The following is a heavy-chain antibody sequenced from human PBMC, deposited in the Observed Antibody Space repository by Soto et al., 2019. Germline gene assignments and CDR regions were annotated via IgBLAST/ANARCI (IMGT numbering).Heavy chain of an antibody. Sequence: QVQLVQSGAEVKKPGASVKVSCKASGYTFSRSGISWVRQAPGQGLEWMGWINGYNGNTNYTQKMQGRITMTTDTPTSTAYMELRSLRSDDTAVYYCARMGDVPYYSYGMDVWGQGTTVMVSS. V-gene: IGHV1-18*01. CDR3: ARMGDVPYYSYGMDV. D-gene: IGHD3-16*01. CDR1: GYTFSRSG. CDR2: INGYNGNT. J-gene: IGHJ6*02.